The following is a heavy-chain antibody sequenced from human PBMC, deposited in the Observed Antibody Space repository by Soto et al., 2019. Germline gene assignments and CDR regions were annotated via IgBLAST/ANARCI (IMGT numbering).Heavy chain of an antibody. V-gene: IGHV4-34*01. Sequence: QVQLQQWGAGLLKPSETLSLTCAVYGGSFSGYYWSWIRQPPGKGLEWLGEIKYSGSTNYNPSLKSRVTISVDTSKNQFSLKLSSVTAADTAVYYCARAYYYGSGSYSNWGQGTLVTVSS. J-gene: IGHJ4*02. CDR1: GGSFSGYY. CDR2: IKYSGST. CDR3: ARAYYYGSGSYSN. D-gene: IGHD3-10*01.